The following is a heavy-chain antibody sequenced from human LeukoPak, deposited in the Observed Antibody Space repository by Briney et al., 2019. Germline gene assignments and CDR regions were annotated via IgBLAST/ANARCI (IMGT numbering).Heavy chain of an antibody. V-gene: IGHV3-11*01. CDR1: GFTFSDYY. Sequence: GGSLRLSCAASGFTFSDYYMSWIRQAPGKGLEWISYISDRGNTMYYAAFVRGRFTISRDNAKNSLYLQMNSLRADETAVYHCARLGYGSSSLDYWGQGTLVTVSS. D-gene: IGHD6-6*01. CDR2: ISDRGNTM. CDR3: ARLGYGSSSLDY. J-gene: IGHJ4*02.